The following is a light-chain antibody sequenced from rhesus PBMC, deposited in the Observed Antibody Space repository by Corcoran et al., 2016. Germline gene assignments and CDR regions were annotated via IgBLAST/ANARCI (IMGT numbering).Light chain of an antibody. CDR3: QHSYGTPPFT. Sequence: DIQMTQSPSSLSASVGDRVTITCRASENVNNYLHWYQQKPGKAPKPLIYKASTLQSGVPSRFSGSGSGTDFTLTISSLQPEDFATYYCQHSYGTPPFTFGPGTKLDIK. CDR2: KAS. CDR1: ENVNNY. V-gene: IGKV1-74*01. J-gene: IGKJ3*01.